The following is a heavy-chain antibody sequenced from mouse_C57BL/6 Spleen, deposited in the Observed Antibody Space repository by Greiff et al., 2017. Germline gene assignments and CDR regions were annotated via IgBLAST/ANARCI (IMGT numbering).Heavy chain of an antibody. CDR3: ARGGYYSNYGYFDV. Sequence: QVQLQQPGAELVMPGASVKLSCKASGYTFTSYWMHWVKQRPGQGLEWIGEIDPSDSYTNYNQKFKGKSTLTVDKSSSTAYMQLSGLTSEDSAVYYCARGGYYSNYGYFDVWGTGTTVTVSS. CDR2: IDPSDSYT. D-gene: IGHD2-5*01. V-gene: IGHV1-69*01. J-gene: IGHJ1*03. CDR1: GYTFTSYW.